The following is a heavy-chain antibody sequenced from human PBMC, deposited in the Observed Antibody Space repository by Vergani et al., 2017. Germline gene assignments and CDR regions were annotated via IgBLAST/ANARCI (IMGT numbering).Heavy chain of an antibody. CDR2: ISYDGSNK. CDR3: ARPRYSSSWYYFDP. Sequence: QVQLVESGGGVVQPGRSLRLSCAASGFTFSSYAMHWVRQAPGKGLEWVAVISYDGSNKYYADSVKGRFTISRDNSKNTLYLQMNSLRAEDTAVYYCARPRYSSSWYYFDPWGQGTLVTVSS. V-gene: IGHV3-30-3*01. J-gene: IGHJ5*02. D-gene: IGHD6-13*01. CDR1: GFTFSSYA.